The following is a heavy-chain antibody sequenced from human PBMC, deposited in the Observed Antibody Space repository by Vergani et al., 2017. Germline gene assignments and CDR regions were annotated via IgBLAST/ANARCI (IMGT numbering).Heavy chain of an antibody. V-gene: IGHV3-23*01. CDR3: AKDGYGDYVPFDY. J-gene: IGHJ4*02. Sequence: EVQLLESGGGLVQPGGSLRLSGEASGFTFSSYAMSWVRRAPGKGLEWVSAISGSGGSTYYADSVKGRFTISRDNSKTTLYLQMNSLRAEDTAVYYCAKDGYGDYVPFDYWGQGTLVTVSS. CDR1: GFTFSSYA. CDR2: ISGSGGST. D-gene: IGHD4-17*01.